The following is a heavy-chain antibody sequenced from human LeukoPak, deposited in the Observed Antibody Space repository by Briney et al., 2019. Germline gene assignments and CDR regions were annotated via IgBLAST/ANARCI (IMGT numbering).Heavy chain of an antibody. CDR1: GGTFSSYA. CDR2: IIPIFGTA. D-gene: IGHD2/OR15-2a*01. V-gene: IGHV1-69*06. Sequence: SVKVSCKASGGTFSSYAISWVRQAPGQGLEWMGGIIPIFGTANYAQKFQGRVTMTEDTSTDTAYMELSSLRSGDTAVYYCATVSSTFSTELDWYFDLWGRGTLVTVSS. CDR3: ATVSSTFSTELDWYFDL. J-gene: IGHJ2*01.